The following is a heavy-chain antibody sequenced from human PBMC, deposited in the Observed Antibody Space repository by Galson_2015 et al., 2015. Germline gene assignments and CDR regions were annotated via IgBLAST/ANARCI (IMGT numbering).Heavy chain of an antibody. CDR2: IKTDGSEK. CDR1: GFTFSSYW. CDR3: VKDNPALDY. Sequence: SLRLSCAASGFTFSSYWMSWVRQAPGKGLEWVANIKTDGSEKHYVDSVKGRFAISRDNSKSTVYLRMNNLRVEDTGLYYCVKDNPALDYWGQGTLVTVSS. J-gene: IGHJ4*02. V-gene: IGHV3-7*01.